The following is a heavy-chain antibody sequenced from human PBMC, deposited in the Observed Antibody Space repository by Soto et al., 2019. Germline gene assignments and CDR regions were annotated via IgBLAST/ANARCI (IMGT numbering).Heavy chain of an antibody. Sequence: GGSLRLSCAASGFTIGTYSITWVRQTPAKGLEWVSGISVTGDTTFYADSVKGRFTISRDNSKNTVYLQMHSLRVEDTAVYYCAKWSGYGDLWGQGTLVTVSS. CDR2: ISVTGDTT. CDR1: GFTIGTYS. CDR3: AKWSGYGDL. J-gene: IGHJ4*02. D-gene: IGHD5-12*01. V-gene: IGHV3-23*01.